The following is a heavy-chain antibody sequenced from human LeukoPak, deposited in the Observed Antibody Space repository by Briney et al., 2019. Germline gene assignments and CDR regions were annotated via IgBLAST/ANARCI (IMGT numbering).Heavy chain of an antibody. CDR1: GFTFSSYT. CDR3: AREYYSGWYDY. V-gene: IGHV3-30-3*01. D-gene: IGHD6-19*01. Sequence: GGSLRLSCAASGFTFSSYTMHWVRQAPGKGLEWVAVISYDESNKYYADSVKGRFTISRDNSRNTLYLRMNSLRAEDTALYYCAREYYSGWYDYWGQGTLVTVSS. J-gene: IGHJ4*02. CDR2: ISYDESNK.